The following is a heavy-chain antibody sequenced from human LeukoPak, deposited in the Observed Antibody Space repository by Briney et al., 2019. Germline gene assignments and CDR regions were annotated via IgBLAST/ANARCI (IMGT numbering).Heavy chain of an antibody. CDR3: ARRNYYGSGSHFDY. D-gene: IGHD3-10*01. Sequence: SWIRQAPGKGLEWIGEIYDSGSTNYNPSLKSRVTISVDKSKNQFSLKLSSVTAADTAVYYCARRNYYGSGSHFDYWGQGTLVTVSS. V-gene: IGHV4-4*02. CDR2: IYDSGST. J-gene: IGHJ4*02.